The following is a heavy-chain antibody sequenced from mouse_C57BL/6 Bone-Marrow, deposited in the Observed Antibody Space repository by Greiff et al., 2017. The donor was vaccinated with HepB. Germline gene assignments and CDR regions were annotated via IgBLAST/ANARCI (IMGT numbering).Heavy chain of an antibody. D-gene: IGHD1-1*01. J-gene: IGHJ1*03. CDR1: GYTFTDYN. CDR3: ARGYYGSRDWYFDV. CDR2: INPNNGGT. Sequence: EVQLQQSGPELVKPGASVKIPCKASGYTFTDYNMDWVKQSHGKSLEWIGDINPNNGGTIYNQKFKGKATLTVDKSSSTAYMELRSLTSEDTAVYYCARGYYGSRDWYFDVWGTGTTVTVSS. V-gene: IGHV1-18*01.